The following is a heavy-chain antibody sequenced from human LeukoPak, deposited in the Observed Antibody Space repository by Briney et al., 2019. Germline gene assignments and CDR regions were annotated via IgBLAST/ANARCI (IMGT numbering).Heavy chain of an antibody. CDR1: GGSISPYY. V-gene: IGHV4-59*03. CDR3: LGGDGYAFDY. J-gene: IGHJ4*02. Sequence: PSEAPSLTRTVPGGSISPYYWSLVRPPPGEGLGRIGHIYYTGSTNFNPSLQRRAAMPVHTSKQQYSLNLKSMPEADETGRNCLGGDGYAFDYWGEGTLVTVSS. D-gene: IGHD3-16*01. CDR2: IYYTGST.